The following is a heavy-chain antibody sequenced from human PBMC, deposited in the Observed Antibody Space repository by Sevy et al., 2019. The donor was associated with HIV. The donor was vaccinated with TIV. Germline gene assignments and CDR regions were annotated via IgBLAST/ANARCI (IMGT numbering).Heavy chain of an antibody. V-gene: IGHV3-7*01. J-gene: IGHJ4*02. CDR2: IKQDGSEK. CDR1: GFTFSSYW. Sequence: GGSLRLSCAASGFTFSSYWMSWVRQAPGKGLEWVANIKQDGSEKYYVDSVRGRFAISRDNAKNSLYLHMSGLRAEDTAVYYCARALADWGSFHYSSWGRGTLVTVSS. D-gene: IGHD3-16*02. CDR3: ARALADWGSFHYSS.